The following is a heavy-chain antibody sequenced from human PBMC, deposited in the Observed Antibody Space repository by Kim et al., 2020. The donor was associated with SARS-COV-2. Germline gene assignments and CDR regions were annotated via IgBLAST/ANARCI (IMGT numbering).Heavy chain of an antibody. V-gene: IGHV1-8*01. CDR3: ASAPGD. D-gene: IGHD3-10*01. Sequence: PNSGNTSYAQKFQGRVTMTRNTSISTAYMELSSLRSEDTAVYYCASAPGDWGQGTLVTVSS. CDR2: PNSGNT. J-gene: IGHJ4*02.